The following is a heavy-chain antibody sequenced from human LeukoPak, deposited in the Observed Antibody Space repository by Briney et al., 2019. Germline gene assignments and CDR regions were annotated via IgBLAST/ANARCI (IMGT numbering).Heavy chain of an antibody. J-gene: IGHJ6*02. Sequence: PGGSLRLSCALSGFTFGDYGMSWVRQAPGKGLEWVSAISGSGGNTYYAGSVKGRFTIFRDNSKNMLYLQMNSLRAEDTALYYCASQKANFYDSSGDVWGQGTTVTVSS. D-gene: IGHD3-22*01. CDR3: ASQKANFYDSSGDV. CDR1: GFTFGDYG. V-gene: IGHV3-23*01. CDR2: ISGSGGNT.